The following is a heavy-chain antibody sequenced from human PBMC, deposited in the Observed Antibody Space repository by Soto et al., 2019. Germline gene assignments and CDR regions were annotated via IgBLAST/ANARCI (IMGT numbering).Heavy chain of an antibody. J-gene: IGHJ4*02. CDR2: ISYDGSNK. CDR1: GFTFSSYA. Sequence: QVQLVESGGGVVQPGRSLRLFCAASGFTFSSYAMHWVRQAPGKGLEWVAVISYDGSNKYYADSVKGRFTISRDNSKNTLYLQMNSLRAEDTAVYYCARAFLVITDYWGQGTLVTVSS. CDR3: ARAFLVITDY. V-gene: IGHV3-30-3*01. D-gene: IGHD3-22*01.